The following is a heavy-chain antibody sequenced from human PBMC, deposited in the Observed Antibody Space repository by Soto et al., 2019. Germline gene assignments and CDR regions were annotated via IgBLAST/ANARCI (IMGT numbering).Heavy chain of an antibody. CDR3: ARHVWGGYDFRSGYSSRAHYYYGMDV. Sequence: SVTLSVTCTVAGGSISSSRYYWGWIRQPPGKGLEWIGSIYYSGSTYYNPSLKSRVTISVDTSKNQFSLKLSSVTAADTAVYYCARHVWGGYDFRSGYSSRAHYYYGMDVWGQGTTVTVSS. V-gene: IGHV4-39*01. D-gene: IGHD3-3*01. CDR1: GGSISSSRYY. CDR2: IYYSGST. J-gene: IGHJ6*02.